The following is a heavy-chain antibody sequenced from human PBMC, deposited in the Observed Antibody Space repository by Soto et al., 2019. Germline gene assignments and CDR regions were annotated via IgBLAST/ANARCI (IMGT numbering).Heavy chain of an antibody. CDR1: GGSISRYY. V-gene: IGHV4-59*01. Sequence: PSETLSLTCSVSGGSISRYYWSWIRQPPWKVLEWIGYAYYSGDTGYNPSLKSRVTMAVDTSKNQVSLKLSSVTAADTAVYYCARDRSTYGGGGTGEVKENWFDPWGQGALVTVSS. D-gene: IGHD2-8*01. CDR2: AYYSGDT. CDR3: ARDRSTYGGGGTGEVKENWFDP. J-gene: IGHJ5*02.